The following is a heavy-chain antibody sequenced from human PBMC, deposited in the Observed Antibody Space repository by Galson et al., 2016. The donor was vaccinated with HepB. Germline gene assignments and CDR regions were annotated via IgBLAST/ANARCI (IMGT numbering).Heavy chain of an antibody. Sequence: CAASDFTFSSYAMHWVRQAPGKGLDWVAVIVHDGPSQHYGDSVRGRFTVSRDNSKNTVFLHMTSLETEDTAVYFCARGWSDFDVWGQGTLVIVSS. CDR3: ARGWSDFDV. CDR1: DFTFSSYA. D-gene: IGHD2-15*01. CDR2: IVHDGPSQ. V-gene: IGHV3-30*04. J-gene: IGHJ4*02.